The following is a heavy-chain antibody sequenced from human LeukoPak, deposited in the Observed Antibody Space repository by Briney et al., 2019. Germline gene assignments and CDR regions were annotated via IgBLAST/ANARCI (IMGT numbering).Heavy chain of an antibody. V-gene: IGHV3-30*02. J-gene: IGHJ6*03. CDR3: AKDWDVVPAAIMDV. Sequence: GGSLRLSCAASGFTFSSYGMHWVCQAPGKGLEWVAFIRYDGSNKYYADSVKGRFTISRDNSKNTLYLQMNSLRAEDTAVYYCAKDWDVVPAAIMDVWGKGTTVTVSS. CDR2: IRYDGSNK. CDR1: GFTFSSYG. D-gene: IGHD2-2*01.